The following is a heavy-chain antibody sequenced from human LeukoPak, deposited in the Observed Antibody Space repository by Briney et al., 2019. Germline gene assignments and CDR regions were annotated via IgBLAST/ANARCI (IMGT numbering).Heavy chain of an antibody. Sequence: GGSLRLSCAAYGFTFSSFAMSWVRQAPGKGLEWVSTISGRGGSTYYADSVKGRFTISRDNSKNTMYLQMNSLRAEDTAVYFCASYYYDSSGYYPYFDYWGQGTLVTVSS. D-gene: IGHD3-22*01. CDR2: ISGRGGST. CDR3: ASYYYDSSGYYPYFDY. J-gene: IGHJ4*02. V-gene: IGHV3-23*01. CDR1: GFTFSSFA.